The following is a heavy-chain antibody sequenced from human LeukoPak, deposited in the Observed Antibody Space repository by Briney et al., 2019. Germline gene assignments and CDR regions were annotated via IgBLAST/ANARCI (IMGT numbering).Heavy chain of an antibody. CDR1: GYTFTGYY. V-gene: IGHV1-2*06. D-gene: IGHD3-10*01. CDR3: ARGLWFGELLTYYYMDV. CDR2: INPNSGGT. J-gene: IGHJ6*03. Sequence: ASVKVSCKAPGYTFTGYYMHWVRQAPGQGLEWMGRINPNSGGTNYAQKFQGRVTMTRDTSISTAYMELSSLRSEDTAVYYCARGLWFGELLTYYYMDVWGKGTTVTVSS.